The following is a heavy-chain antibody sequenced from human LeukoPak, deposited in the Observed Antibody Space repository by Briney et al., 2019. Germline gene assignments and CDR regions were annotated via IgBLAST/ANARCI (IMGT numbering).Heavy chain of an antibody. J-gene: IGHJ4*02. CDR1: GYTFTNYY. CDR3: ASGQLRIAAAGTQGLPTH. Sequence: GASVKVSCKASGYTFTNYYMHWVRQAPGQGLEWVGIINPSGGGASYAQEFQGRVTMTRDTSTSTVYTELNSLRSDDTAVYYCASGQLRIAAAGTQGLPTHWGQGTLVTVSS. CDR2: INPSGGGA. D-gene: IGHD6-13*01. V-gene: IGHV1-46*01.